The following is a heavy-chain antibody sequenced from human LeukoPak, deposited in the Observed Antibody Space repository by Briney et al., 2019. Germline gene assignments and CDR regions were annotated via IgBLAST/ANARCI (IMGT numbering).Heavy chain of an antibody. CDR2: ISYDGSKK. CDR1: GFTFRTSG. Sequence: PSGRSLRLSCVASGFTFRTSGMHWVRQAPGKGLEWVAVISYDGSKKYYGDSVKGRFTISRDNSKNTLYLQMNSLRAEDTAVYYCAKKYNTGLDPWGQGILVTVSS. CDR3: AKKYNTGLDP. J-gene: IGHJ5*02. D-gene: IGHD1-14*01. V-gene: IGHV3-30*18.